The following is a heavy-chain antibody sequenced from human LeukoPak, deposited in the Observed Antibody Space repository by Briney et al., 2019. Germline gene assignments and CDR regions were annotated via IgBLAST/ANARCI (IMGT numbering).Heavy chain of an antibody. J-gene: IGHJ3*02. Sequence: GGSLRLSCAASGFTFSSYGMHWVRQAPGKGLEWVAVISYDGSNKYYADSVKGRFTISRDNSKNTLYLQMNSLRAEDTAVYYCANLASGRDGAFDIWGQGTMVTVSS. D-gene: IGHD5-24*01. CDR1: GFTFSSYG. CDR3: ANLASGRDGAFDI. V-gene: IGHV3-30*18. CDR2: ISYDGSNK.